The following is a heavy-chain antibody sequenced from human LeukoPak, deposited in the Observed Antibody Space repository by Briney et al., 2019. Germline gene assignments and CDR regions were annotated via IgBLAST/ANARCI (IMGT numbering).Heavy chain of an antibody. J-gene: IGHJ4*02. CDR1: GFTFSSYW. CDR2: IKSDGSSA. D-gene: IGHD4-23*01. Sequence: GGSLRLSCAASGFTFSSYWMHWVRQAPGKGLVWVSRIKSDGSSASYADSVKGRFTISRDNAKNTLYLQMNSLRAQDTAVYYCARDLRTPSDTNIAIDYWGQGTLVTVSS. V-gene: IGHV3-74*01. CDR3: ARDLRTPSDTNIAIDY.